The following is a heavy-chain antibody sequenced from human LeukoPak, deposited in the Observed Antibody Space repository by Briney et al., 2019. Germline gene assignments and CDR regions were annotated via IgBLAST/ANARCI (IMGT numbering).Heavy chain of an antibody. CDR2: ISAGGGSP. J-gene: IGHJ5*02. D-gene: IGHD6-13*01. CDR1: GFTFSSYA. Sequence: GGSLRLFCAASGFTFSSYAMSWVRQAPGKGLEWVSAISAGGGSPYYADSVKGRFSISRDNSKNTLYLQMNSLRAEDTAVYYCAKDGGIAEAGGWFDPWGQGTLVTVSS. CDR3: AKDGGIAEAGGWFDP. V-gene: IGHV3-23*01.